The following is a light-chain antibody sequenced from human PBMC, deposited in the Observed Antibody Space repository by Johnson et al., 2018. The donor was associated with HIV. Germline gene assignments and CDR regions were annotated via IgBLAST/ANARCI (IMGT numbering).Light chain of an antibody. CDR2: ENN. CDR1: SSNIGNNY. J-gene: IGLJ1*01. CDR3: GTWDNGLSCYV. Sequence: QSVLTQPPSVSAAPGQKVTISCSGSSSNIGNNYVSWYQQLPGTAPKLLIYENNKRPSGIADRFSGSKSGTSATLGITGLQTGDEADYYCGTWDNGLSCYVFGSGTKVTVL. V-gene: IGLV1-51*02.